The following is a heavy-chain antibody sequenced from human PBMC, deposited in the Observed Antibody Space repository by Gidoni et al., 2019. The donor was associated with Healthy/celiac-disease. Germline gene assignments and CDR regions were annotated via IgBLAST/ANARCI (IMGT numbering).Heavy chain of an antibody. V-gene: IGHV1-2*02. Sequence: QVQLVQSGAEVKKPGASVTVSCKTSGYTFTGYYMHWVRQAPGQGLEWMGWINPNNGATNYAQKFQGRVTMTRDTSISTAYMELSGLRSDDTALYYCARRYYDSSGYYFPLDYWGQGTLVTVSS. CDR1: GYTFTGYY. D-gene: IGHD3-22*01. CDR3: ARRYYDSSGYYFPLDY. J-gene: IGHJ4*02. CDR2: INPNNGAT.